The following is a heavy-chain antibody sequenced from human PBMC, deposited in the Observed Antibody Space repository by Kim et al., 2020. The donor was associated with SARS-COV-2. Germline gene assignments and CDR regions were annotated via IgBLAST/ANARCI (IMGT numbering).Heavy chain of an antibody. CDR3: ARQPYSSGWYKDY. V-gene: IGHV5-51*01. J-gene: IGHJ4*02. D-gene: IGHD6-19*01. Sequence: YSPAVQGQVTISAEKSISTAYLQWSSLKASDTAMYYCARQPYSSGWYKDYWGQGTLVTVSS.